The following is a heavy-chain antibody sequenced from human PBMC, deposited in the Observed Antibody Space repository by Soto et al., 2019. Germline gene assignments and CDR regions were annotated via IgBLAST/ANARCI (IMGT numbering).Heavy chain of an antibody. D-gene: IGHD3-22*01. J-gene: IGHJ4*02. Sequence: GGSLRLSCAASGLTFCSYYMEWARQAPGKGLVWVPRINNDGTTTSYADSVKGRFTISIDTAKSTVYLQMNSLRAEDTAAYYCSLHKFDSSGSYAIDYWGQGILVTVSS. CDR2: INNDGTTT. CDR1: GLTFCSYY. V-gene: IGHV3-74*01. CDR3: SLHKFDSSGSYAIDY.